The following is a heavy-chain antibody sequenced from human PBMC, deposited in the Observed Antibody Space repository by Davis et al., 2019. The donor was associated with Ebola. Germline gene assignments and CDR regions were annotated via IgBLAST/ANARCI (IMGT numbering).Heavy chain of an antibody. CDR3: ARAGEQLVPLLSDPHSRYGMDV. D-gene: IGHD6-6*01. CDR2: IYPGDSDT. J-gene: IGHJ6*02. Sequence: KVSYKGSGYSFTSYWIGWVRQMPGKGLEWMGIIYPGDSDTRYSPSFQGQVTISADKSISTAYLQWSSLKASDTAMYYCARAGEQLVPLLSDPHSRYGMDVWGQGTTVTVSS. V-gene: IGHV5-51*01. CDR1: GYSFTSYW.